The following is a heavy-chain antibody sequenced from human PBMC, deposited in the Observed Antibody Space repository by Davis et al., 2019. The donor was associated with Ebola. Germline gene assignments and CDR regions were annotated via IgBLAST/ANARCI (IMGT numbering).Heavy chain of an antibody. V-gene: IGHV3-7*01. D-gene: IGHD4-17*01. Sequence: GGSLRLSCAASGFTFSSYWMSWVRQAPGKGLEWVANIKQDGSEKYYVDSVKGRFTISRDNAKNSLYLQMNSLRAEDTAVYYCARAPGAGDYLFYYYGMDVWGQGTTVTVSS. J-gene: IGHJ6*02. CDR1: GFTFSSYW. CDR3: ARAPGAGDYLFYYYGMDV. CDR2: IKQDGSEK.